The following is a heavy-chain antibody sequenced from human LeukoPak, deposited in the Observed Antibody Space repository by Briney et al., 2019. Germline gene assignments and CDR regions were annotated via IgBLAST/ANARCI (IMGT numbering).Heavy chain of an antibody. J-gene: IGHJ6*02. D-gene: IGHD3-22*01. CDR3: ASSTYDSSGYYGMDV. V-gene: IGHV3-30-3*01. CDR1: GFTFSSYA. CDR2: ISYDGSNK. Sequence: PGRSLRLSCAASGFTFSSYAMHWVRQAPGKGLEWVAVISYDGSNKYCADSVKGRFTISRDNSKNTLYLQMNSLRAEDTAVYYCASSTYDSSGYYGMDVWGQGTTVTVSS.